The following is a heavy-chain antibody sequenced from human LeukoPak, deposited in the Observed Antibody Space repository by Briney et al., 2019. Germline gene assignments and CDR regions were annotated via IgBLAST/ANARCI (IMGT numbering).Heavy chain of an antibody. CDR3: ARAHRMDGSGSYNY. Sequence: PGGSLRLSCAASGFTFSSYAMHWVRQAPGKGLEWVAVISYDGSNKYYADSVKGRFTISRDNSKNTLYLQMNSLRAEDTAVYYCARAHRMDGSGSYNYWGQGTLVTVSS. CDR2: ISYDGSNK. J-gene: IGHJ4*02. CDR1: GFTFSSYA. V-gene: IGHV3-30-3*01. D-gene: IGHD3-10*01.